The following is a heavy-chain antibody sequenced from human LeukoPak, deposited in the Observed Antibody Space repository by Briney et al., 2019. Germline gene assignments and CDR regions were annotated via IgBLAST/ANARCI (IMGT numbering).Heavy chain of an antibody. CDR1: GFTFSSYW. CDR2: IKQDGSEK. J-gene: IGHJ4*02. V-gene: IGHV3-7*03. Sequence: GGSLRLSCAASGFTFSSYWMNWARQAPGKGLEWVANIKQDGSEKYFVDSVKGRFTISRDNAKNSLYLQMNSLRAEDTAVYYCARGTVGGSYFDYWGQGTLVTVSS. CDR3: ARGTVGGSYFDY. D-gene: IGHD1-26*01.